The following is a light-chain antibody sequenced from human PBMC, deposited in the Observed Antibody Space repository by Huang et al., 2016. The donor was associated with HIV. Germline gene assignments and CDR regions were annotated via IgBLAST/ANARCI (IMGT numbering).Light chain of an antibody. Sequence: IVMTQSPDSLAVSLGERATINCKSSQSVLSNSNNKNYLAWYQQKPGQPPKLLIYWASTREAGVPDRVSGSGSGTDFTLTISSLQAEDVAVYYCQQFFSPPSYTFGQGTKLEI. CDR2: WAS. J-gene: IGKJ2*01. V-gene: IGKV4-1*01. CDR1: QSVLSNSNNKNY. CDR3: QQFFSPPSYT.